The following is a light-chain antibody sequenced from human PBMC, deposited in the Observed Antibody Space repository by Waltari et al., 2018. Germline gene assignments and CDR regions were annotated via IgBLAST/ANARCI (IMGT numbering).Light chain of an antibody. Sequence: QSVLTQPPSASGTPGQRVTISCSGSSSNIGSNYVYWYQQLPGTTPKLLIYRNKQRPAGGPDRFSGSKSGTSASLAISGLRSEDEADYYCAAWDDSLSGPVVGGGTKLTVL. V-gene: IGLV1-47*01. J-gene: IGLJ2*01. CDR3: AAWDDSLSGPV. CDR1: SSNIGSNY. CDR2: RNK.